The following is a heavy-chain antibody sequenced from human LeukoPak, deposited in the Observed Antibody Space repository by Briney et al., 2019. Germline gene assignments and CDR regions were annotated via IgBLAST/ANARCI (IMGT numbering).Heavy chain of an antibody. CDR3: ARGLMVRRVIQGAFDI. CDR1: GYTFTGYY. Sequence: ASVKVSCKASGYTFTGYYMHWVRQAPGQGLEWMGRINPNSGGTNYAQKFQGRVTMTRDTSISTAYMELSRLRSDDTAVYYCARGLMVRRVIQGAFDIGGQGTMVTVSS. V-gene: IGHV1-2*06. CDR2: INPNSGGT. D-gene: IGHD3-10*01. J-gene: IGHJ3*02.